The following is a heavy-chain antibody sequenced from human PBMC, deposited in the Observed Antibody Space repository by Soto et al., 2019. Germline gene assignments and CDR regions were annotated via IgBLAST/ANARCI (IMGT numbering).Heavy chain of an antibody. J-gene: IGHJ4*01. CDR1: GYTFTSYA. Sequence: QVQLVQSGAEVKKPGASVKVSCKASGYTFTSYAMHWVRQAPGQRLEWMGLINAGNGNTKYSQKFQGRFTMTRDTSARTAYMELRSLSSEDTAVYYCTRSIVVVTAAAYWGQGTLVTVSS. V-gene: IGHV1-3*01. CDR2: INAGNGNT. CDR3: TRSIVVVTAAAY. D-gene: IGHD2-21*02.